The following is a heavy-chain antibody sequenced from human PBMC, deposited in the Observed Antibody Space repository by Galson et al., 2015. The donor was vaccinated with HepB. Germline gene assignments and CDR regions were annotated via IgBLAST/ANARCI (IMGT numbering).Heavy chain of an antibody. CDR2: INHSGST. J-gene: IGHJ6*03. Sequence: TLSLTCAVYGGSFSGYYWSWIRQPPGKGLEWIGEINHSGSTNYNPSLKSRVTISVDTSKNQFSLKLSSVTAADTAVYYCARGGGGAARLYYYYYMDVWGKGTTVTVSS. CDR3: ARGGGGAARLYYYYYMDV. CDR1: GGSFSGYY. D-gene: IGHD6-6*01. V-gene: IGHV4-34*01.